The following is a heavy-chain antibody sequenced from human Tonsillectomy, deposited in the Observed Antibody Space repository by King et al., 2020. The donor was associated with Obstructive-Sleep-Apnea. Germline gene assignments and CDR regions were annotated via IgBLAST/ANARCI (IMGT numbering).Heavy chain of an antibody. CDR1: GYTFTKYW. CDR2: IYPGDSDS. V-gene: IGHV5-51*01. CDR3: ARRDIFENSAAYYFDY. J-gene: IGHJ4*02. Sequence: VQLVESGAEVKKPGESLKISCKASGYTFTKYWIAWLRQIPGKGLEWMGIIYPGDSDSRYNPSFQGQVTFSVDRSISTAYLQWSSLEASDTAMYYCARRDIFENSAAYYFDYWGQGTPVTVST. D-gene: IGHD3-9*01.